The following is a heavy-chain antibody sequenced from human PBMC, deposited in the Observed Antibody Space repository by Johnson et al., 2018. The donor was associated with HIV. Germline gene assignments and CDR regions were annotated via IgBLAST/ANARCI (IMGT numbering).Heavy chain of an antibody. D-gene: IGHD1-26*01. Sequence: QEQLVESGGGLVQPGGSLRLSCAASRLTVSSNYMTWVRQAPGQGLEWVAVISYDGSNKYYADSVKGRFTIARENSKTTLYLQMNNLRPEDTALYYCARAPSVGADDAFDIWGQGTMVTVSS. J-gene: IGHJ3*02. CDR1: RLTVSSNY. V-gene: IGHV3-30-3*01. CDR2: ISYDGSNK. CDR3: ARAPSVGADDAFDI.